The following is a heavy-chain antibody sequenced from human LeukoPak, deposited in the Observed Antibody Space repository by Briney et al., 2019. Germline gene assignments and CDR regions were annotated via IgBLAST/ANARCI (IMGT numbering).Heavy chain of an antibody. CDR2: IIPIFGTA. D-gene: IGHD2-21*01. J-gene: IGHJ5*02. CDR1: GGTFSSYA. V-gene: IGHV1-69*06. CDR3: AKDWRNCGGDSCNSASLNNWFDP. Sequence: SVKVSCKASGGTFSSYAISWVRQAPGQGLEWMGGIIPIFGTANYAQKFQGRVTITADKSTSTAYMELSSLRSEDTAVYYCAKDWRNCGGDSCNSASLNNWFDPWGQGTLVTVSS.